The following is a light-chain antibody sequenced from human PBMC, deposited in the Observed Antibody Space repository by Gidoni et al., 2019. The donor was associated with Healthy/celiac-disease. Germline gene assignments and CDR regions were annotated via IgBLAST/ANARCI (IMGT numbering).Light chain of an antibody. CDR2: AAS. CDR3: RLLNSYPPV. CDR1: QGISCY. J-gene: IGKJ5*01. V-gene: IGKV1-9*01. Sequence: SQLTQPPSSLPASVGDRVTIPCRASQGISCYLAWYQQKPGKAPKLLIYAASTLQSGVPSRFRGSGAATDFSLTISSLQPEDFATYYCRLLNSYPPVFGQGTRLEIK.